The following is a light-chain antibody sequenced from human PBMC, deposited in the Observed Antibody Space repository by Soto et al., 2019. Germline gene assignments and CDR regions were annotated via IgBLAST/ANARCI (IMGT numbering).Light chain of an antibody. Sequence: EIQMTKSPSTLSASEGDRVTITCRASQSVSRWLAWYKQKPGEAPKLLIYKASNLESGVSSRFSGSGSGTEFSLTISSLQPDDFGTYYCQCYSSYPWPLGQGTKV. CDR1: QSVSRW. CDR3: QCYSSYPWP. CDR2: KAS. J-gene: IGKJ1*01. V-gene: IGKV1-5*03.